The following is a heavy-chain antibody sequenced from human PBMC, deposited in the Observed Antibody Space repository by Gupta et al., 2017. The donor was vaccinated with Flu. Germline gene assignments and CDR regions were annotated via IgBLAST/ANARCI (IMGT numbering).Heavy chain of an antibody. J-gene: IGHJ6*02. D-gene: IGHD2-2*01. Sequence: EVQLVESGGGLVQPGESPKLSCAASGFSFSASTMHWFRQVPGTGLEWIGRIRTKGYSYATNYGASVKGRFTISRDDSRDTAYLQMNSLKSEDTAVYYCTNIVLVPAADGQSYFNGLDVWGQGTTVTVSS. CDR1: GFSFSAST. V-gene: IGHV3-73*02. CDR2: IRTKGYSYAT. CDR3: TNIVLVPAADGQSYFNGLDV.